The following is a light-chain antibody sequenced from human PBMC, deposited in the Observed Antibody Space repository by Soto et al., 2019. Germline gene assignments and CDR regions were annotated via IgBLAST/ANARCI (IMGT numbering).Light chain of an antibody. V-gene: IGKV1-17*01. J-gene: IGKJ3*01. CDR1: QDIGND. Sequence: DIQMTQSPSSLSASVGDRVTITCRSSQDIGNDLGWYQQKPGKAPKRLIYASSIWQIGDPARFSGSGSGTEFTLTVSGLQPEDFGTYYCLQRNNLPFTFGPGTIVDV. CDR2: ASS. CDR3: LQRNNLPFT.